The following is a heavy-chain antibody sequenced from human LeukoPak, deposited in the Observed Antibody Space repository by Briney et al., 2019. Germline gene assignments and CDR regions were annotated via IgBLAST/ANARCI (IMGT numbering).Heavy chain of an antibody. J-gene: IGHJ3*02. CDR2: INPDDGGT. CDR3: LTIVETDLDAFDI. Sequence: GGSLRLSCAASGFTFRKYGLHWVRQAPGKGLVWVSRINPDDGGTSYADSVKGRFTISRDNAKSTLYLQMNSLRAEDTAVYYCLTIVETDLDAFDIWGQGTKVTVSS. CDR1: GFTFRKYG. V-gene: IGHV3-74*01. D-gene: IGHD2-21*01.